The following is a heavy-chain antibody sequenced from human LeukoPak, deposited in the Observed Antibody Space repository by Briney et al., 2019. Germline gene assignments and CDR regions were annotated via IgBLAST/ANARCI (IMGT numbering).Heavy chain of an antibody. D-gene: IGHD4-17*01. Sequence: GGSLRLSCAGSGFTFSRYTFNWFRQAPGRGLEWVSAISGDSKYIYYTDSVKGRFTISRDNARNSVYLQMNSLGVEDTAVYYCAKDLYGDYDFDCWGQGTLVTVSS. J-gene: IGHJ4*02. V-gene: IGHV3-21*01. CDR3: AKDLYGDYDFDC. CDR2: ISGDSKYI. CDR1: GFTFSRYT.